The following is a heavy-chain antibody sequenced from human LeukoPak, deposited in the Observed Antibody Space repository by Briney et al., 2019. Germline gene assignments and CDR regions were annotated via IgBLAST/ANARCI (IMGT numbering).Heavy chain of an antibody. V-gene: IGHV3-23*01. J-gene: IGHJ6*02. CDR1: GFTFSSYW. CDR2: VSKSDGTT. CDR3: ARGSYGMDV. Sequence: GGSLRLSCTASGFTFSSYWMSWVRQAPGKGLEWVSSVSKSDGTTYYADSVKGRLTISRDNSKNTLHLQMNGLRAEDTAVYYCARGSYGMDVWGQGTTVTVSS.